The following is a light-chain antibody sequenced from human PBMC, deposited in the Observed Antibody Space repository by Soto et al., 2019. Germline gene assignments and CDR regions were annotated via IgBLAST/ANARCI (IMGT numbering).Light chain of an antibody. CDR3: SSYTSISSLGGV. CDR2: EVS. V-gene: IGLV2-14*01. Sequence: QSALTQPASVSGSPGQSITISCTGSSSDVGGYNYVSWYQQHPGKAPKLMIYEVSNWPSGISNRFSGSKSANTASLTISGLQAEDEAEYYCSSYTSISSLGGVFGGGTKLTVL. CDR1: SSDVGGYNY. J-gene: IGLJ3*02.